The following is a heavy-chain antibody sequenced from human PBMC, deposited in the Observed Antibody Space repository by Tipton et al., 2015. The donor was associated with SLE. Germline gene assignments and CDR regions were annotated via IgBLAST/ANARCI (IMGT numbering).Heavy chain of an antibody. Sequence: SLRLSCAASGFTFSSYAMNWVRQAPGKGLEWVSAISGSGGSTYYADSVKGRFTISRDNAKNSLYLQMNSLRAEDMALYYCAKDMGRDRRWYFDLWGRGTLVTVSS. CDR3: AKDMGRDRRWYFDL. V-gene: IGHV3-23*01. D-gene: IGHD3-10*01. J-gene: IGHJ2*01. CDR1: GFTFSSYA. CDR2: ISGSGGST.